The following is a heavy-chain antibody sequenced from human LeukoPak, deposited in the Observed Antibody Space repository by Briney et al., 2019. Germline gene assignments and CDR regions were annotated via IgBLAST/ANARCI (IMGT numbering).Heavy chain of an antibody. D-gene: IGHD5-24*01. CDR2: IYYSGST. CDR1: GGSISLYY. J-gene: IGHJ3*02. Sequence: PSETLSLTCTVSGGSISLYYWSWIRQPPGKGLEWIGYIYYSGSTNYNPSLKSRVTISVDTSKNQFSLKLSSVTAADTAVYYCASSWAVRGGYNKNDAFDIWGQGTMVTVSS. CDR3: ASSWAVRGGYNKNDAFDI. V-gene: IGHV4-59*01.